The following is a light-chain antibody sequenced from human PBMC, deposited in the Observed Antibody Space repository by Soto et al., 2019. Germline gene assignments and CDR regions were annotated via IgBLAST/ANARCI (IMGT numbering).Light chain of an antibody. CDR1: QTIATN. Sequence: TKSASSLSACVGSRSTITCRASQTIATNLSWCQQKPGKAAKLLVYGASSLQSGVPSRISGGGSGAEFTLTIISLQAEDGVTYYCQQKYTPPITFGQGTRLEIK. V-gene: IGKV1-39*01. CDR3: QQKYTPPIT. CDR2: GAS. J-gene: IGKJ5*01.